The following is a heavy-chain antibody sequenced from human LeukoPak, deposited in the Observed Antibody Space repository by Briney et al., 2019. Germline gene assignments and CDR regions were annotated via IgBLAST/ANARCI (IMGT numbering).Heavy chain of an antibody. CDR2: IYYSGST. Sequence: SETLSLTCAVYGGSFSGYYWSWIRQPPGKGLEWIGYIYYSGSTNYNPSLKSRVTISVDTSKNQFSLKLSSVTAADTAVYYCARMASSNNWFDPWGQGTLVTVSS. D-gene: IGHD5-24*01. V-gene: IGHV4-59*01. J-gene: IGHJ5*02. CDR3: ARMASSNNWFDP. CDR1: GGSFSGYY.